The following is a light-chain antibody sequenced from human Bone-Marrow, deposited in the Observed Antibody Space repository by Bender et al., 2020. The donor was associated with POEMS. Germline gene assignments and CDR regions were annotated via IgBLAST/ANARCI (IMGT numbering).Light chain of an antibody. Sequence: QSALTQPASVSGSPGQSITISCTGASSDVGGYNYVSWYQQHPGKAPKLMIYDVSNRPSEVSNRCSGSKSGSTASLTISGLQAEDEANYHCNSNTSCSTLVFGRETRLSVL. J-gene: IGLJ3*02. CDR2: DVS. CDR3: NSNTSCSTLV. V-gene: IGLV2-14*01. CDR1: SSDVGGYNY.